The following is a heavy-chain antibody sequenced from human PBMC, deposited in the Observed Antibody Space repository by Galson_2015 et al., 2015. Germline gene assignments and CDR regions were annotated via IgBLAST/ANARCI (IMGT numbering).Heavy chain of an antibody. CDR2: IIPIFGTA. V-gene: IGHV1-69*13. Sequence: SVKVSCKASGGTFSSYAISWVRQAPGQGLEWMGGIIPIFGTANYAQKFQGRVTITADESTSTAYMELSSLRSEDTAVYYCARGPFSKFGVVIPHDPYYYYMDVWGKGTTVTVSS. CDR3: ARGPFSKFGVVIPHDPYYYYMDV. D-gene: IGHD3-3*01. CDR1: GGTFSSYA. J-gene: IGHJ6*03.